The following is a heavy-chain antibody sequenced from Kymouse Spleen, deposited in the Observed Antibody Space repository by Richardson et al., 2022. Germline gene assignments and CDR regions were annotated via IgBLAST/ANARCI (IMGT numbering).Heavy chain of an antibody. CDR1: GFTFSSYW. D-gene: IGHD2-2*02. Sequence: EVQLVESGGGLVQPGGSLRLSCAASGFTFSSYWMHWVRQAPGKGLVWVSRINSDGSSTSYADSVKGRFTISRDNAKNTLYLQMNSLRAEDTAVYYCARDRDVVVPAAPSLNYYYGMDVWGQGTTVTVSS. CDR3: ARDRDVVVPAAPSLNYYYGMDV. CDR2: INSDGSST. V-gene: IGHV3-74*01. J-gene: IGHJ6*02.